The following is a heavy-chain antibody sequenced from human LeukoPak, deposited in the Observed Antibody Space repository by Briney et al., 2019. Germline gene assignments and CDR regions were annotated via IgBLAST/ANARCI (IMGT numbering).Heavy chain of an antibody. D-gene: IGHD1-26*01. Sequence: GRSLRLSCSASGFTFNIFGLNWVRQAPGKGLEWVAFISYDGNYKYYADSVKGRFTVSRDNSMNTLYLRMHTLTADDTAVYYCAKTFTVGPTDVDSWGQGTLVTVSS. CDR1: GFTFNIFG. V-gene: IGHV3-30*14. J-gene: IGHJ4*02. CDR2: ISYDGNYK. CDR3: AKTFTVGPTDVDS.